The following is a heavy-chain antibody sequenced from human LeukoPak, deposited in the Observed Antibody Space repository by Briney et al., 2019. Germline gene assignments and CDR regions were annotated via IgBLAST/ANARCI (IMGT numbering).Heavy chain of an antibody. D-gene: IGHD3-9*01. J-gene: IGHJ1*01. Sequence: ASVKVSCKVSGHTLTELSMHWVRQAPGKGLEGMGGFDPEDGETIYAQKFQGRITMTEDTSTDTAYMELSSLRSEDTAVYYCATGGIDILTGYYRFAWKRWGQGTLVTVSS. V-gene: IGHV1-24*01. CDR1: GHTLTELS. CDR3: ATGGIDILTGYYRFAWKR. CDR2: FDPEDGET.